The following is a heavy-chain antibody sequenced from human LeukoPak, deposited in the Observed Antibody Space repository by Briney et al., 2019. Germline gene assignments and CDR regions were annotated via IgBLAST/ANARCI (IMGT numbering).Heavy chain of an antibody. CDR3: AREWDPSIVGPRGYYYYYYYMDV. V-gene: IGHV1-2*02. CDR1: GNTFTGYY. D-gene: IGHD1-26*01. CDR2: ISPNTGGT. J-gene: IGHJ6*03. Sequence: GASVRVSCKASGNTFTGYYFHWVRQAPGQGLEWMGWISPNTGGTNYAQKFQGRVTMTRDTSISTAYMKLSRLTSDDTAVYYCAREWDPSIVGPRGYYYYYYYMDVWGKGTTVTVSS.